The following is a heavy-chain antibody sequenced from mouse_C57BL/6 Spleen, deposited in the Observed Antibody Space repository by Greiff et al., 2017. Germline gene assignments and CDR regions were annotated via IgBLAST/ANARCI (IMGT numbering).Heavy chain of an antibody. CDR3: ARAAAQAAWFAY. Sequence: VQLKESGPGLVKPSQSLSLTCSVTGYSITSGYYWNWIRQFPGNKLEWMGYISYDGSNNYNPSLKNRISITRDTSKNQFFLKLNSVTTEDTATYYCARAAAQAAWFAYWGQGTLVTVSA. J-gene: IGHJ3*01. CDR1: GYSITSGYY. CDR2: ISYDGSN. V-gene: IGHV3-6*01. D-gene: IGHD3-2*02.